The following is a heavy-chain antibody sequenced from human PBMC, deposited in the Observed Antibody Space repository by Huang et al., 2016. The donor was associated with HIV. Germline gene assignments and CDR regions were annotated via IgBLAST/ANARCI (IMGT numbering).Heavy chain of an antibody. Sequence: VQLVQSGAEVKKPGESLKISCKGSGYSFSSYWIAWLRQMPGKGLEWMGIIFPDDFDTTYSPSFEGQVTISADKSIGTAYLQWSSLKASDTAMYYCARRFSSSSGYFDYWGQGSLVTVSS. CDR3: ARRFSSSSGYFDY. CDR1: GYSFSSYW. V-gene: IGHV5-51*01. CDR2: IFPDDFDT. D-gene: IGHD6-6*01. J-gene: IGHJ4*02.